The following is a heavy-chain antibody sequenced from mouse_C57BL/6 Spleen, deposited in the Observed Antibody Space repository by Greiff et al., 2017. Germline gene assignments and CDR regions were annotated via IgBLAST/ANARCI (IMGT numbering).Heavy chain of an antibody. CDR1: GFTFSDYG. CDR2: ISSGSSTI. CDR3: ARGDDADY. V-gene: IGHV5-17*01. J-gene: IGHJ2*01. Sequence: EVKLEESGGGLVKPGGSLKLSCAASGFTFSDYGMHWVRQAPEKGLEWVAYISSGSSTIYYADTVKGRFTISRDNAKNTLFLQMTSLRSEDTAMXYCARGDDADYWGQGTTLTVSS.